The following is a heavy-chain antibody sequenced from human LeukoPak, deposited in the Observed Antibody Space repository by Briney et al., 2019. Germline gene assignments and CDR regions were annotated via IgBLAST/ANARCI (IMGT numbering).Heavy chain of an antibody. Sequence: SETLSLTCTVSGGSISSSSYYWGWIRQPPGKGLEWIGSIYYSGSTYYNPSLKSRVTISADTSKNQFSLKLSSVTAADTAVYYCARDVGYAFDIWGQGTMVTVSS. J-gene: IGHJ3*02. CDR1: GGSISSSSYY. CDR2: IYYSGST. V-gene: IGHV4-39*02. CDR3: ARDVGYAFDI. D-gene: IGHD3-10*01.